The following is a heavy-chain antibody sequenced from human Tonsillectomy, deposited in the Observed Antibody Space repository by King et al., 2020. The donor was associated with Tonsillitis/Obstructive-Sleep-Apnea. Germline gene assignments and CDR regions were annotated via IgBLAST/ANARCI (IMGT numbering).Heavy chain of an antibody. CDR1: GFTFSSYG. J-gene: IGHJ4*02. D-gene: IGHD4-11*01. CDR3: AKDSGGGDYSRADY. CDR2: ISYDGSNK. Sequence: VQLVESGGGVVQPGRSLRLSCAASGFTFSSYGMHWVRQAPGKGLEWVAVISYDGSNKYYADSVKGRFTISRDNSKNTLYLQMNSLRAEDTAVYYCAKDSGGGDYSRADYCGQGTLVTVSS. V-gene: IGHV3-30*18.